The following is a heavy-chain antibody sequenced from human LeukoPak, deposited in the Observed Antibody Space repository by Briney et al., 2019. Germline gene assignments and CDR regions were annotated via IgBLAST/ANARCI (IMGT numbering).Heavy chain of an antibody. CDR2: ISSSSSYK. D-gene: IGHD1-1*01. J-gene: IGHJ4*02. Sequence: GGSLRLSCAASGFTFSSYTMNCVREAPGKGLEWLSSISSSSSYKYYADSVKGRFTISRDNAKNSLFLQMNSLRAEDTAVYYCARPGYSDYFDYWGQGTLVTVSS. V-gene: IGHV3-21*01. CDR3: ARPGYSDYFDY. CDR1: GFTFSSYT.